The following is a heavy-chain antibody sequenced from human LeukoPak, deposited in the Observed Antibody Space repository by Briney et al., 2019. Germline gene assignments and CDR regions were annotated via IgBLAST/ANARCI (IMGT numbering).Heavy chain of an antibody. D-gene: IGHD6-19*01. Sequence: GGSLRLSCAASGFTVSSNYMSWVRQAPGKGLEWVSSISASGGDTYYADSVKGRFTIYRDNSRNTLYLQLHSLRTGDTAIYYCARAGANWFDPWGQGSLVTVSS. J-gene: IGHJ5*02. V-gene: IGHV3-23*01. CDR1: GFTVSSNY. CDR2: ISASGGDT. CDR3: ARAGANWFDP.